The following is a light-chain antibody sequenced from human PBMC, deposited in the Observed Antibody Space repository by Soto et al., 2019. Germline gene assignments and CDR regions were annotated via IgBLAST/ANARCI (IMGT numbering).Light chain of an antibody. J-gene: IGLJ2*01. CDR1: SGHNSYA. CDR2: VNSDGSH. CDR3: QTWGTGIHVV. V-gene: IGLV4-69*01. Sequence: QPVLTQSPSASASLGASVKLTCTLSSGHNSYAIAWHQQQPEKGPRYLMKVNSDGSHSKGDGIPDRFSGSTSGAERHLTISSLQSEDEADYYCQTWGTGIHVVFGGGTKLTVL.